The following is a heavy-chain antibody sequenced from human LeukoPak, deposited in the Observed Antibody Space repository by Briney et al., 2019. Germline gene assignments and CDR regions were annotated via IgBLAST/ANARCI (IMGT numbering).Heavy chain of an antibody. D-gene: IGHD6-13*01. Sequence: GASVKVSCKASGYTFTNYAMHWVRQAPGQRLEWMGWINAGHGNTKYSQEFQGRVTITRDTSASTAYMELSSLRSEDTAVYYCARDAYSSSWYNNFDYWGQGTLVTVSS. V-gene: IGHV1-3*03. CDR2: INAGHGNT. J-gene: IGHJ4*02. CDR3: ARDAYSSSWYNNFDY. CDR1: GYTFTNYA.